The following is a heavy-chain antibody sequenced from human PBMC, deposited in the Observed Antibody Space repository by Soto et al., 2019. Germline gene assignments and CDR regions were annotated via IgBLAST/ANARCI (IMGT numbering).Heavy chain of an antibody. D-gene: IGHD5-12*01. CDR3: RVDIVATVPFDY. Sequence: GGSLRLSCAASGFTFSDYYMSWIRQAPGKGLEWVSAISGSGGSTYYADSVKGRFTISRDNSKNTLYLQMNSLRAEDTAVYYCRVDIVATVPFDYWGQGTLVNVSS. CDR1: GFTFSDYY. V-gene: IGHV3-23*01. CDR2: ISGSGGST. J-gene: IGHJ4*02.